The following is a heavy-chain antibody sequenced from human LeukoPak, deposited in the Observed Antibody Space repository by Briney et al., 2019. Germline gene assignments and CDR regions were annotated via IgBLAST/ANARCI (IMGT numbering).Heavy chain of an antibody. D-gene: IGHD5-18*01. CDR3: ARDPFEYSYGSGDY. Sequence: SLTVSCKASGYTFTGYYMHWVRQAPGQGLEWMGWINPNSGGTNYAQKFQSRVTMTRDSSISTAYMELSRLRSDDTAVYYCARDPFEYSYGSGDYWGQGTLVTVSS. V-gene: IGHV1-2*02. J-gene: IGHJ4*02. CDR1: GYTFTGYY. CDR2: INPNSGGT.